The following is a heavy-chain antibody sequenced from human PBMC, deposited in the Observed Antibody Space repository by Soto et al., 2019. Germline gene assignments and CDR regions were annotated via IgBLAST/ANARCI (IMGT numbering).Heavy chain of an antibody. CDR1: GYTFTSYG. D-gene: IGHD5-18*01. Sequence: QVQLVQSGAEVKKPGASVKVSCKASGYTFTSYGITWVRPAPGQGLEWMGWVNIYGGSTNYAQKSPGRATMTTDTPTSTVYLELSSLRSDDTAINCRARERSGYRHGDYWGQGTLVSVPS. J-gene: IGHJ4*02. V-gene: IGHV1-18*01. CDR3: ARERSGYRHGDY. CDR2: VNIYGGST.